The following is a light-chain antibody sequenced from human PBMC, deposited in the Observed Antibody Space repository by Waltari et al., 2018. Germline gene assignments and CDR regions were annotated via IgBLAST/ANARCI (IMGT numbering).Light chain of an antibody. Sequence: ETMMTQFPSTLSVSPGETATLSCRAIQSVSSNLAWYQQKPGQAPRLLIYGASTRATGIPARFSGSGSGTDFTLTRSRLQSEDFAVYYCQQYSKWPPHTFGQGTKLEL. CDR1: QSVSSN. V-gene: IGKV3-15*01. J-gene: IGKJ2*01. CDR2: GAS. CDR3: QQYSKWPPHT.